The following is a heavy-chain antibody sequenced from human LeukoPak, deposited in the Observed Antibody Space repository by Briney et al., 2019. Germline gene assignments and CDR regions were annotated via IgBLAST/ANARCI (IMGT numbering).Heavy chain of an antibody. CDR2: IIPIFGTA. CDR1: GGTFSSYA. D-gene: IGHD3-16*01. CDR3: ARGPQFAPFDY. J-gene: IGHJ4*02. V-gene: IGHV1-69*13. Sequence: SVKVSCKASGGTFSSYAISWVRQAPGQGLEWMGGIIPIFGTANYAQKFQGRVTITADESTSTAYMELSGLRSEDTAVYYCARGPQFAPFDYWGQGTLVTVSS.